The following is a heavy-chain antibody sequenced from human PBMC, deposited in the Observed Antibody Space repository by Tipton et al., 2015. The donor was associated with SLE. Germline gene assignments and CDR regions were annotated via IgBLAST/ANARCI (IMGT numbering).Heavy chain of an antibody. CDR1: GFTFDDYT. V-gene: IGHV3-43*01. CDR2: ITWDGGST. D-gene: IGHD2-15*01. CDR3: AKDRYCGGGTCFASYFDL. Sequence: SLRLSCAASGFTFDDYTMHWARQAPGKGLEWVSLITWDGGSTKYADSVKGRFTVSRDNSENSLYLQMNSLRAEDTAVYYCAKDRYCGGGTCFASYFDLWGQGALVTVSS. J-gene: IGHJ4*02.